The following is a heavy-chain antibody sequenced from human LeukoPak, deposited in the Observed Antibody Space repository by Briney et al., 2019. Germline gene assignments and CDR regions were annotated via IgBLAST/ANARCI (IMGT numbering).Heavy chain of an antibody. CDR3: AKDKRGIAGAPDL. CDR1: GFTFDDYA. Sequence: PGRSLRLSCAASGFTFDDYAMHWVRQAPGKGLEWVSGISWNSGSIGYADSVKGRFTISRDNAKNSLYLQMNSLRAEDTALYYCAKDKRGIAGAPDLWGRGTLVTVSS. D-gene: IGHD6-19*01. V-gene: IGHV3-9*01. J-gene: IGHJ2*01. CDR2: ISWNSGSI.